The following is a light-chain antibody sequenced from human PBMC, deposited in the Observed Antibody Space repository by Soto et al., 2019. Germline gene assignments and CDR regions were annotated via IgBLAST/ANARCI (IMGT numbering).Light chain of an antibody. J-gene: IGKJ1*01. CDR3: QQYGSSPWT. V-gene: IGKV3-20*01. CDR1: QSVSSSY. Sequence: EIVLTQSPATLSLSPGERATLSCGASQSVSSSYLAWYQQKPGQSPRLLFYGPSSRATGIPARFSGSGSGTEFTLTISSLQSEDFAVYYCQQYGSSPWTFGQGTKVDIK. CDR2: GPS.